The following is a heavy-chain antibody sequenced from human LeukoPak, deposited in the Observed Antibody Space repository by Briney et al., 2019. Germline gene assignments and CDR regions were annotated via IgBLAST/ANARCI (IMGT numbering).Heavy chain of an antibody. CDR3: ASHPPSRYDFWSGSYYYYYYMDV. Sequence: PGGSLRLSCAASGFTFSSYSMNWVRQAPGKGLEWVSYISSSSSTIYYADSVKGRFTISRDNAKNSLYLQMNSLRAEDTAVYYCASHPPSRYDFWSGSYYYYYYMDVWGKGTTVTVSS. D-gene: IGHD3-3*01. V-gene: IGHV3-48*01. J-gene: IGHJ6*03. CDR1: GFTFSSYS. CDR2: ISSSSSTI.